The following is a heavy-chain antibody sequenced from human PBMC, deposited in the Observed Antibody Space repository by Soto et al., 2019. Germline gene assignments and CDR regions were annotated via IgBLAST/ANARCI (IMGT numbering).Heavy chain of an antibody. CDR3: AENQNDLLDY. V-gene: IGHV3-23*01. CDR2: ISGSGDIT. Sequence: EVQLLESGGGLVQPGGSLRLSCAASGFTFSSYAMSSVRQAPGKGLEWVSVISGSGDITFYADSVKGRFTISRNNYKKTLYLQMNSLRAEDTAVDYCAENQNDLLDYWGQGTLVTVSS. J-gene: IGHJ4*02. D-gene: IGHD1-1*01. CDR1: GFTFSSYA.